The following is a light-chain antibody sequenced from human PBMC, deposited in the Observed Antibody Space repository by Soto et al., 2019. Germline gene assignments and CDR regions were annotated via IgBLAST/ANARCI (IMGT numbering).Light chain of an antibody. CDR1: QSIGPW. J-gene: IGKJ1*01. CDR3: QQYRSYSRT. V-gene: IGKV1-5*03. Sequence: DIQMIQSPSALSASVGDRVTITCRASQSIGPWLAWFQQRPGKPPKLLISQTSYLESGVPSRFSGSGSGTEFTLTISSLQPDDFATYYCQQYRSYSRTFGQGTRVEVK. CDR2: QTS.